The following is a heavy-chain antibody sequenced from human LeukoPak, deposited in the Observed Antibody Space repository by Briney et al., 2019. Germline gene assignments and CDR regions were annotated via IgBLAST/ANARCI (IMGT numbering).Heavy chain of an antibody. J-gene: IGHJ6*02. Sequence: GASVKVSYKASGYTFTSYDINWVRQATGQGLEWMGWMNPNSGNTGYAQKFQGRVTMTRNTSISTAYMELSSLRSEDTAVYYCARGDEHCSSTSCYYYYGMDVWGQGTTVTVSS. CDR2: MNPNSGNT. V-gene: IGHV1-8*01. CDR1: GYTFTSYD. CDR3: ARGDEHCSSTSCYYYYGMDV. D-gene: IGHD2-2*01.